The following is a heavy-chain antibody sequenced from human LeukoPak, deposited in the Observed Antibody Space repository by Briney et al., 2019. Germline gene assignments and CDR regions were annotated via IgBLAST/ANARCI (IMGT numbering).Heavy chain of an antibody. Sequence: SVKVSCKVSGGTFSSYAISWVRQAPGQGLEWMGGIIPIFGTANYAQKFQGRVTITADESTSTAYMELSSLRSEDTAVYYCARGTDYGEYYFDYWGQGTLVTVSS. D-gene: IGHD4-17*01. CDR2: IIPIFGTA. CDR1: GGTFSSYA. J-gene: IGHJ4*02. V-gene: IGHV1-69*13. CDR3: ARGTDYGEYYFDY.